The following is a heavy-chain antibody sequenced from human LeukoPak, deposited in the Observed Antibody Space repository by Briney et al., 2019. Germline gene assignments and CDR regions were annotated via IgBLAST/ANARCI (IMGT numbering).Heavy chain of an antibody. CDR2: IYNTGCS. CDR1: GGPDTSDS. Sequence: PSKTLPLNCTVSGGPDTSDSSNWISHTPRQGPEWTGYIYNTGCSNYNPALKRRFTISLDKSKNKMSLNLAPVTTVDPDIYYCARLGKLNLVQGVFWYFDLWGRGTLVNVSS. J-gene: IGHJ2*01. D-gene: IGHD3-10*01. CDR3: ARLGKLNLVQGVFWYFDL. V-gene: IGHV4-4*08.